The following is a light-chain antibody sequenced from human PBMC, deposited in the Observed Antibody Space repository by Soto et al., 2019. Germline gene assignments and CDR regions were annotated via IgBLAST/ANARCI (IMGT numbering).Light chain of an antibody. V-gene: IGLV2-11*01. J-gene: IGLJ1*01. CDR1: RIDVGGYDF. Sequence: QSALTQPRSVSGSPGQAVTISFTGTRIDVGGYDFVSWYQQHPGKAPELLIYDVNKRPSGVPDRFSGSKSGNTASLTISGLPADDETDYYCCSYAGSYTYVFGTGTKLTVL. CDR2: DVN. CDR3: CSYAGSYTYV.